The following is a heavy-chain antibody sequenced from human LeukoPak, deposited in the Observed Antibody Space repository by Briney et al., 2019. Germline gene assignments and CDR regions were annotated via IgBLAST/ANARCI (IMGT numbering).Heavy chain of an antibody. CDR3: AKAGGDGDYGFGFDY. CDR2: ISYDGSNK. J-gene: IGHJ4*02. D-gene: IGHD4-17*01. CDR1: GFTFSSYG. Sequence: GGSLRLSCAASGFTFSSYGMHWVRQAPGKGLEWVAVISYDGSNKYYADSVKGRFTISRDNSKNTLYLQMNSLRAEDTAVYYCAKAGGDGDYGFGFDYWGQGTLVTVSS. V-gene: IGHV3-30*18.